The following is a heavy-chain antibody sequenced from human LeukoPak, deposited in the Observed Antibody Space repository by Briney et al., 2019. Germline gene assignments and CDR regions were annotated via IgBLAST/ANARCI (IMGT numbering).Heavy chain of an antibody. CDR3: ARVHDFWSGYPNFDY. CDR2: ISAYNGNT. D-gene: IGHD3-3*01. V-gene: IGHV1-18*01. J-gene: IGHJ4*02. CDR1: GYTFTSYG. Sequence: GASVKVSCKASGYTFTSYGISWVRQAPGQGLEWMGWISAYNGNTNYAQKLQGRVTMTTDTSTSTAYMELRSLRSDDTAVYYCARVHDFWSGYPNFDYWGQGTLVTVSS.